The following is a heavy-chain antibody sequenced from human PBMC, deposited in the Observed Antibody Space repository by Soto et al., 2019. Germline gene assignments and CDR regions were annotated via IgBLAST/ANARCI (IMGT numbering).Heavy chain of an antibody. V-gene: IGHV1-18*04. CDR1: GYTFTSYG. CDR3: AGEAGWRRMVPYD. CDR2: ISAFNGDT. J-gene: IGHJ4*02. Sequence: QVQLVQSGTEVKKPGAAVNVSCKAFGYTFTSYGFSWVRQVPGQGLEWLGWISAFNGDTKYAQTMKGRLNVTTDTSTTTVHMELRSLTPADTAVYYCAGEAGWRRMVPYDWGQGTLVTVS. D-gene: IGHD2-8*01.